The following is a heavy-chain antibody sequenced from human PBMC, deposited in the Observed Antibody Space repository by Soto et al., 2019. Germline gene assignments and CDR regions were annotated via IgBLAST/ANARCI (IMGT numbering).Heavy chain of an antibody. J-gene: IGHJ5*01. D-gene: IGHD1-1*01. CDR2: IYATGTT. Sequence: SETLSLTCTVSGASISGYYWSWIRKSAGKGLEWIGRIYATGTTDYNPSLKSRVMMSVDTSKKQFSLKLRSVTAADTAVYYCVRDGTKTLRDWFDSWGQGISVTVSS. CDR3: VRDGTKTLRDWFDS. CDR1: GASISGYY. V-gene: IGHV4-4*07.